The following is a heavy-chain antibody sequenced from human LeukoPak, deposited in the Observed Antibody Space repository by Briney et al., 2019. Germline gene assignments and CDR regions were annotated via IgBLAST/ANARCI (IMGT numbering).Heavy chain of an antibody. V-gene: IGHV3-74*01. CDR1: GFTFSTYW. D-gene: IGHD3-10*02. Sequence: GGFLRLSCAASGFTFSTYWMHWVRQAAGKGLVWVSRINSDGTTTNYADSVKGRFTISRDNAKNTLFLQMNGLRAEDTAVYSCACCSVTPYGAPWGQGTPVSVSS. CDR3: ACCSVTPYGAP. CDR2: INSDGTTT. J-gene: IGHJ5*02.